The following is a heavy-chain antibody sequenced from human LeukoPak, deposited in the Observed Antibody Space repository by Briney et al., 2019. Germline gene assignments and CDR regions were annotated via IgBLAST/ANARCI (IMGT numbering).Heavy chain of an antibody. D-gene: IGHD3-22*01. CDR3: AGLEAPTMIVHDWFDP. J-gene: IGHJ5*02. V-gene: IGHV1-69*04. CDR2: IIPILGIA. Sequence: SVKVSCKASGGTFSSYAISWVRQAPGQGLEWMGRIIPILGIANYAQKFQGRVTITADKSTSTAYMELSSLRSEDTAVYYCAGLEAPTMIVHDWFDPWGQGTLVTVSS. CDR1: GGTFSSYA.